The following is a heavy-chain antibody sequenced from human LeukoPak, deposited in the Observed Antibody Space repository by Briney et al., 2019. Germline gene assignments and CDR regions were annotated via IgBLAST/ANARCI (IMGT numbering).Heavy chain of an antibody. CDR2: ISYDGNTI. D-gene: IGHD4-11*01. V-gene: IGHV3-30-3*01. Sequence: GGSLRLSCAASGFTFSSYAMHWVRQAPGKGLEWVAVISYDGNTIHYADSVKGRFIISRDASKNTLYLQMNSLRAEDTAVYYCARSGGLQKFDYWGQGTLVSVSS. CDR1: GFTFSSYA. J-gene: IGHJ4*02. CDR3: ARSGGLQKFDY.